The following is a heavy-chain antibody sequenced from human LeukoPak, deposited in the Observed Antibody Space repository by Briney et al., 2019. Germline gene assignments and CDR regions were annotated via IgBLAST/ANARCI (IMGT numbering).Heavy chain of an antibody. D-gene: IGHD3-22*01. CDR1: GYTXTSYG. CDR3: AKGNYDTTLDY. V-gene: IGHV1-18*01. J-gene: IGHJ4*02. CDR2: ISAYNGNT. Sequence: VKVSCXXXGYTXTSYGXSWVRQAPGQGLEWMGWISAYNGNTNYAQKLQGRVTMTTDTSTSTAYMELRSLRSDDTAVYYCAKGNYDTTLDYWGQGTLVTVSS.